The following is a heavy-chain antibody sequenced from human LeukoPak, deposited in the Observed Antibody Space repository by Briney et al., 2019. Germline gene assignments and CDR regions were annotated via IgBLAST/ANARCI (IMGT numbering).Heavy chain of an antibody. Sequence: ASVKVSCQASGYPFPIYGISWVRPAPGQGLEWMGWDSAYNGNTNYAQKLQGRVTMTTDTSTSTAYMELRSLRSDDTAVYYCARVRIYGSGSYSWFGPWGQGTLVTVSS. CDR2: DSAYNGNT. CDR1: GYPFPIYG. D-gene: IGHD3-10*01. V-gene: IGHV1-18*01. J-gene: IGHJ5*02. CDR3: ARVRIYGSGSYSWFGP.